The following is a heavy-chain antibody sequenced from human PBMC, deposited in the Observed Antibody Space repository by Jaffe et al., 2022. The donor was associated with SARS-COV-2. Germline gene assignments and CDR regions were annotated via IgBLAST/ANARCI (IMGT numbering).Heavy chain of an antibody. CDR2: IYTSGST. CDR1: GGSISSGYYY. V-gene: IGHV4-61*02. J-gene: IGHJ3*02. CDR3: ARDLGNYPGPFNI. D-gene: IGHD3-16*01. Sequence: QVQLQESGPGLVKPSQTLSLTCTVSGGSISSGYYYWSWIRQPAGKGLEWIGRIYTSGSTSYNPSLKSRVTISIDTSKNQFSLKLSSVTAADTAVYYCARDLGNYPGPFNIWGPGTMVTVSS.